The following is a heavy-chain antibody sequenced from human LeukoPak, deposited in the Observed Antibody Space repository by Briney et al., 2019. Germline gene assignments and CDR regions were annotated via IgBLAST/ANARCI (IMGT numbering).Heavy chain of an antibody. CDR1: GGSISSYY. V-gene: IGHV4-4*07. Sequence: SETLSLTCTVSGGSISSYYWSWIRQPAGKGLEWIGRIYTTGSTNYSPSLRSRVTISLDTSKNQFSLKLNSVTAADTAVYYCARCTSTSCYNFDYWGQGTLVTVSS. J-gene: IGHJ4*02. D-gene: IGHD2-2*02. CDR2: IYTTGST. CDR3: ARCTSTSCYNFDY.